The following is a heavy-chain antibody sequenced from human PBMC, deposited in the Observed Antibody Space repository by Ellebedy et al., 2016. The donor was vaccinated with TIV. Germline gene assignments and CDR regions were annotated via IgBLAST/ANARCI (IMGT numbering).Heavy chain of an antibody. CDR3: VGFGVFNL. V-gene: IGHV3-7*01. Sequence: PGGSLRLSCAAWGFSFSNFWMSWVRQPPGKGLEWVAHIKTDGSETYYVDSVKGRFTISRENAKNALFLQMDGLRVDDSAVYYCVGFGVFNLWGQGAPVTVSS. CDR2: IKTDGSET. CDR1: GFSFSNFW. J-gene: IGHJ5*02. D-gene: IGHD3-3*01.